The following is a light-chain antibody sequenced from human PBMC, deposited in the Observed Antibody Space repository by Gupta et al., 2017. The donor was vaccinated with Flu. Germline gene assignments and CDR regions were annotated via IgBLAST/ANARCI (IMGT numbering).Light chain of an antibody. J-gene: IGKJ1*01. CDR1: QPIDSW. Sequence: DIQLTQSPSTLSASVGDRVTITCRASQPIDSWLAWYQKKPGRAPKSLIYKASSLETGVPSRFSGSGSGTEFSLTISSLQPDDFATYYCQQYRSSPWTFGQGTKVEIK. CDR2: KAS. CDR3: QQYRSSPWT. V-gene: IGKV1-5*03.